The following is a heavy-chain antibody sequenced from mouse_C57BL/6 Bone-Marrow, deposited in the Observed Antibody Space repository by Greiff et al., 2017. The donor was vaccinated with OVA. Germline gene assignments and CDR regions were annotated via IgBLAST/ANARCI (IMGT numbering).Heavy chain of an antibody. CDR3: ASYYGSSPWFAY. D-gene: IGHD1-1*01. CDR1: GYSITSGYY. CDR2: ISYDGSN. J-gene: IGHJ3*01. V-gene: IGHV3-6*01. Sequence: EVQLQQSGPGLVKPSQSLSLPCSVTGYSITSGYYWNWIRQFPGNKLEWMGYISYDGSNNSNPSLKNRISITRDTSKNQFFLKLNSVTTEDTATYYCASYYGSSPWFAYWGQGTLVTVSA.